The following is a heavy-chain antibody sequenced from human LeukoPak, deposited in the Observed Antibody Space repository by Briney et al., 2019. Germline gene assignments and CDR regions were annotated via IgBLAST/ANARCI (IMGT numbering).Heavy chain of an antibody. CDR2: ISHDGNNK. Sequence: GGSLRLSCAASGFTFNSFAMHWVRQAPGKGLDWVAFISHDGNNKYYADSVRGRFTDSRDNSKNTLYLQMNSLRVEDTAVYYCARDLIALAAPSYWGQGILVTVSP. CDR3: ARDLIALAAPSY. D-gene: IGHD6-19*01. V-gene: IGHV3-30-3*01. CDR1: GFTFNSFA. J-gene: IGHJ4*02.